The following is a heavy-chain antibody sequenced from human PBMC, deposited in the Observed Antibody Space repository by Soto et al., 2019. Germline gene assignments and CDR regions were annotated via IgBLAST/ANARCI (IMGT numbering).Heavy chain of an antibody. Sequence: SETLSLTCAVYGGSFSGYYWSWIRQPPGKGLEWIGEINHSGSTNYNPSLKSRVTISVDTSKNQFSLKLSSVTAADTAVYCCARSPFTIFGVITQYYFDYWGQGTLVTVSS. V-gene: IGHV4-34*01. D-gene: IGHD3-3*01. J-gene: IGHJ4*02. CDR1: GGSFSGYY. CDR2: INHSGST. CDR3: ARSPFTIFGVITQYYFDY.